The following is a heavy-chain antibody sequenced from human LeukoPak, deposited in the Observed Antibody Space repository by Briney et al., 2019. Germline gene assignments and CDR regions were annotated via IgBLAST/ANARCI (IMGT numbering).Heavy chain of an antibody. V-gene: IGHV4-39*01. J-gene: IGHJ4*02. Sequence: SETLPLTCTVSGGSISSSNYYWGWIRQPPGKGLEWIGSIYYSGSTYYNPSLKSRVTISGDTSKNQFSLKLSSVTAADTAVYYCARLLLLWFGEPDYWGQGTVVTVSS. CDR3: ARLLLLWFGEPDY. CDR2: IYYSGST. D-gene: IGHD3-10*01. CDR1: GGSISSSNYY.